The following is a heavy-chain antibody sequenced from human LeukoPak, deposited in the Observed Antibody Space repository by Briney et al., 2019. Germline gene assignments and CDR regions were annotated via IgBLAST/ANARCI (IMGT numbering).Heavy chain of an antibody. V-gene: IGHV3-74*01. D-gene: IGHD3-22*01. Sequence: GGSLRLSCAASGFTFSSYWMNWVRQAPGKGLVWVSRINRDGSNTNYADSVKGRFTISRDNAKNTLYLQMNSLRAEDTAVYYCTRGGHYFDSSGYLFDYWGQGSLVSVSS. CDR1: GFTFSSYW. J-gene: IGHJ4*02. CDR3: TRGGHYFDSSGYLFDY. CDR2: INRDGSNT.